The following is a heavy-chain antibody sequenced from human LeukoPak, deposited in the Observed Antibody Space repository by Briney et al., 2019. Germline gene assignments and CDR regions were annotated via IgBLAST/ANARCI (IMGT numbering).Heavy chain of an antibody. D-gene: IGHD6-19*01. CDR3: ARDLIAVAGTDWFDP. Sequence: SVKVSCKASGGTFSSYAISWVRQAPGQGLEWMGGIIPIFGTANHAQKFQGRVTITADKSTSTAYMELSSLRSEDTAVYYCARDLIAVAGTDWFDPWGQGTLVTVSS. V-gene: IGHV1-69*06. CDR1: GGTFSSYA. J-gene: IGHJ5*02. CDR2: IIPIFGTA.